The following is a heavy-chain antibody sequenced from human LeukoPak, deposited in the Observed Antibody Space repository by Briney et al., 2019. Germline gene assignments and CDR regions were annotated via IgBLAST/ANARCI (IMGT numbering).Heavy chain of an antibody. CDR1: GGTFSSYA. V-gene: IGHV1-69*13. Sequence: SVKVSCKASGGTFSSYAISWVRQAPGQGLEWMGGIIPIFGTANYAQKFQGRVTITADESTSAAYMELSSLRSEDTAVYYCANSEDTAMEYDYWGQGTLVTVSS. CDR2: IIPIFGTA. D-gene: IGHD5-18*01. J-gene: IGHJ4*02. CDR3: ANSEDTAMEYDY.